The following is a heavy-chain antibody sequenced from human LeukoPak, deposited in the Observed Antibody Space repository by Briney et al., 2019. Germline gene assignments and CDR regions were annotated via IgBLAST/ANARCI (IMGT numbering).Heavy chain of an antibody. D-gene: IGHD3-10*01. V-gene: IGHV3-21*01. J-gene: IGHJ4*02. Sequence: PGGSLRLSCAASGFTFSSYSMNWVRQAPGKGLEWVSSISSSSSYIYYADSVKGRFTISRDNAKNSLYLQMNSLRAEDTAVYYCARAPRAYYGSGSYPYDYWGQGTLVTVSS. CDR1: GFTFSSYS. CDR3: ARAPRAYYGSGSYPYDY. CDR2: ISSSSSYI.